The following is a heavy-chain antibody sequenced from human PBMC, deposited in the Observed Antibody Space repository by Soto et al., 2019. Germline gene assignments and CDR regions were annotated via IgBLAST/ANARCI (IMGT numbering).Heavy chain of an antibody. J-gene: IGHJ4*02. Sequence: GGSLRLSCAASGFPFATSALTLVRQAPGKGLEWVSAISDSGDSTFYADSVKGRFTISRDNSKKTLFLQMNSLRAEDTAIYYCARDSTRWAYWGQGTLVTVSS. CDR2: ISDSGDST. CDR1: GFPFATSA. V-gene: IGHV3-23*01. CDR3: ARDSTRWAY. D-gene: IGHD2-2*01.